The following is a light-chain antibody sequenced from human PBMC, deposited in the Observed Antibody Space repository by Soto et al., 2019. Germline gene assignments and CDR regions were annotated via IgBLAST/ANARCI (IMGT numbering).Light chain of an antibody. Sequence: IQMTQSPSTLSASIGNRITITCRASQSIIRWLAWYQQKPGKAPKLLMYRASTLKSGVPSRFSGSGSGTEFTLTISSLKPDDFATYYCQLYNSYSEAFGQGTKVDIK. CDR1: QSIIRW. CDR2: RAS. CDR3: QLYNSYSEA. V-gene: IGKV1-5*03. J-gene: IGKJ1*01.